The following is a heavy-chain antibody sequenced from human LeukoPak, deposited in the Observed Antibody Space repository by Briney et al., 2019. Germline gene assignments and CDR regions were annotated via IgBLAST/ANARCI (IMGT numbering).Heavy chain of an antibody. D-gene: IGHD3-3*01. Sequence: AGGSLRLSCAASGITLSRYDMHWVRQPAGEGLEWISAIGAAGDTYYSDSVKGRFTISTENAKNSLYLQMNSMRAGDTAVYFCARGHGIWSGSRLANAFDIWGQGTMVTVSS. CDR1: GITLSRYD. CDR3: ARGHGIWSGSRLANAFDI. J-gene: IGHJ3*02. CDR2: IGAAGDT. V-gene: IGHV3-13*01.